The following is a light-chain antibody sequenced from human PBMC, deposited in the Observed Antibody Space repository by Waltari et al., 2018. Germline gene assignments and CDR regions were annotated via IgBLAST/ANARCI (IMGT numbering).Light chain of an antibody. Sequence: QSALTQPASVSGSPGQSITISCTGTSNDVGGYNYVSWYQQHPGKAPKLMIYDVSKRPSGVSNRFSGSKSGNTASLTISGLQAEDEADYYCCSYAGSSTWVFGGGTKLTVL. J-gene: IGLJ3*02. CDR3: CSYAGSSTWV. V-gene: IGLV2-23*02. CDR1: SNDVGGYNY. CDR2: DVS.